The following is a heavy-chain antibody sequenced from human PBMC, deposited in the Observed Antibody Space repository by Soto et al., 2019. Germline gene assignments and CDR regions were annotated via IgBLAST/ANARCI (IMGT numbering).Heavy chain of an antibody. CDR1: GFTFSTYA. Sequence: GVSLRLSCAASGFTFSTYAMSWVRQAPGKGLEWVSGIGTSGRNTYYPDSVKGRFIISRDNSKNTLYLQMNNLRVEDTAIYYCADGGEWSFNFEYWGLGTLVTVSS. CDR2: IGTSGRNT. V-gene: IGHV3-23*01. J-gene: IGHJ4*02. D-gene: IGHD3-16*02. CDR3: ADGGEWSFNFEY.